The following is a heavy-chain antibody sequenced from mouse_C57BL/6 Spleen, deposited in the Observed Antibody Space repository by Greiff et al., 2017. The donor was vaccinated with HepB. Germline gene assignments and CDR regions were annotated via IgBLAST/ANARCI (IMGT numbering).Heavy chain of an antibody. J-gene: IGHJ2*01. CDR3: ARSQSYGNYPLFDY. D-gene: IGHD2-1*01. CDR1: GFTFTDYY. CDR2: IRNKANGYTT. Sequence: EVKVVESGGGLVQPGGSLSLSCAASGFTFTDYYMSWVRQPPGKALEWLGFIRNKANGYTTEYSASVKGRFTISRDNSQSILYLQMNALRAEDSATYYCARSQSYGNYPLFDYWGQGTTLTVSS. V-gene: IGHV7-3*01.